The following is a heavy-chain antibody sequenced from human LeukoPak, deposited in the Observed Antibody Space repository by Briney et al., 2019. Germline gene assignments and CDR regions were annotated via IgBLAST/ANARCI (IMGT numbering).Heavy chain of an antibody. CDR1: GGSISSYY. CDR3: ARQVRIAAAGTMGGWFDP. J-gene: IGHJ5*02. CDR2: IYYSGST. Sequence: SETLSLTCTVSGGSISSYYWSWIRQPPGKGLEWIGYIYYSGSTNYNPSLKSRVIISVDTSKNQFSLKLSSVTAADTAVYYCARQVRIAAAGTMGGWFDPWGQGTLVTVSS. V-gene: IGHV4-59*08. D-gene: IGHD6-13*01.